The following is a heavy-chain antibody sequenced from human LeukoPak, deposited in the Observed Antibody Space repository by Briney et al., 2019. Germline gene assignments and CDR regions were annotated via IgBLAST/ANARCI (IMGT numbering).Heavy chain of an antibody. CDR2: IKSKTDGGTT. J-gene: IGHJ4*02. CDR1: GFTFSNAW. D-gene: IGHD3-3*01. V-gene: IGHV3-15*01. Sequence: GGSLRLSCAASGFTFSNAWMSWVCQAPGKGLEWVGRIKSKTDGGTTDYAAPVKGRFTISRDDSKNTLYLQMNSLKTEDTAVYYCTTDQDDFWSGYYRDYWGQGTLVTVSS. CDR3: TTDQDDFWSGYYRDY.